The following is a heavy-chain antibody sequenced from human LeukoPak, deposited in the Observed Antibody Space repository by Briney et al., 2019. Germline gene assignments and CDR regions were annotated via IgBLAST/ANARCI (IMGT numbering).Heavy chain of an antibody. D-gene: IGHD1-26*01. CDR2: IRYDGSNK. CDR1: GFTFSSYG. CDR3: AKVKWELRTDWFDP. Sequence: GGSLRLSCAASGFTFSSYGMHWVRQAPGKGLEWVAFIRYDGSNKYYADSVKGRFTISRDNSKNTLYLQMDSLRAEDTAVYYCAKVKWELRTDWFDPWGQGTLVTVSS. V-gene: IGHV3-30*02. J-gene: IGHJ5*02.